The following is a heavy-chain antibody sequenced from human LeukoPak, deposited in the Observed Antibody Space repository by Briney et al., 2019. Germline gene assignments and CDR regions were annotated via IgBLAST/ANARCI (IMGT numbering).Heavy chain of an antibody. Sequence: GESLKISCKGSGYSFTSYWIGWVRQMPGKGLEWMGIIYPGDSDTRYSPSFQGQVTISADKSISTAYLQWSSLKASDTAMYYCARTVASIAAPGLNYYYMDVWGKGTTVTVSS. J-gene: IGHJ6*03. CDR1: GYSFTSYW. CDR3: ARTVASIAAPGLNYYYMDV. D-gene: IGHD6-6*01. CDR2: IYPGDSDT. V-gene: IGHV5-51*01.